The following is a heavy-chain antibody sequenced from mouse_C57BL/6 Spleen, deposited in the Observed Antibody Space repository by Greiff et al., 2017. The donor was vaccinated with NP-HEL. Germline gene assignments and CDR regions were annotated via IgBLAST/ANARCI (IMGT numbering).Heavy chain of an antibody. V-gene: IGHV1-55*01. D-gene: IGHD1-1*01. CDR1: GYTFTSYW. Sequence: QVQLQQPGAELVKPGASVKMSCKASGYTFTSYWITWVKQRPGQGLEWIGDIYPGSGSTNYNEKFKSKATLTVDTSSSTAYMQLSSLTSEDSAVYYCAAGYYYGSSYVPSWDAMDYWGQGTSVTVSS. CDR2: IYPGSGST. CDR3: AAGYYYGSSYVPSWDAMDY. J-gene: IGHJ4*01.